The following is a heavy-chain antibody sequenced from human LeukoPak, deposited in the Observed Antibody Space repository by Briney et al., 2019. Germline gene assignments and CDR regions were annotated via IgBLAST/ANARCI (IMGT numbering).Heavy chain of an antibody. Sequence: SETLSLTCTVSGGSISSYYSSWVRQPPGKRLEWIGYIYYSGSTKYNPSLKGRVNISLDTSENQFSLKQSSVTAADTAVYYCARLRASTVATINYYYYGMDVWGQGTTVTVSS. CDR3: ARLRASTVATINYYYYGMDV. V-gene: IGHV4-59*08. J-gene: IGHJ6*02. D-gene: IGHD5-12*01. CDR2: IYYSGST. CDR1: GGSISSYY.